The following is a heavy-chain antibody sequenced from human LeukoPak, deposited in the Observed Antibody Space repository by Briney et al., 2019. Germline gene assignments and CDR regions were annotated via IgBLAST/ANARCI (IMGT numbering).Heavy chain of an antibody. J-gene: IGHJ3*02. Sequence: GGSLRLSCAASGFTFTNYVMHWVRQAPGKGLEWVAIISFDGRIEYYVDSVKGRFTISRDKSKNTLYLQMNSLRPEDTAVYYCAKERASMGADAFDIWGQGTMVTVSS. CDR3: AKERASMGADAFDI. CDR2: ISFDGRIE. V-gene: IGHV3-30*18. D-gene: IGHD1-26*01. CDR1: GFTFTNYV.